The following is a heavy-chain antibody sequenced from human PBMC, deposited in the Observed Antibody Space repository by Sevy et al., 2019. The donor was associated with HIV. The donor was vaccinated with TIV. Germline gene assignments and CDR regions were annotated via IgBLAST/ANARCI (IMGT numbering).Heavy chain of an antibody. J-gene: IGHJ5*02. CDR3: VREGDGGYNYSLDA. CDR1: GFTFSTYW. V-gene: IGHV3-7*01. Sequence: GSLRLSCAASGFTFSTYWMSWVRRAPGKGLEWVATMKQDGSEKDYVDSVKGRFTISRDNAKNSLYLQMNSLRGEDTAVYYCVREGDGGYNYSLDAWGQGTLVTVSS. D-gene: IGHD3-16*01. CDR2: MKQDGSEK.